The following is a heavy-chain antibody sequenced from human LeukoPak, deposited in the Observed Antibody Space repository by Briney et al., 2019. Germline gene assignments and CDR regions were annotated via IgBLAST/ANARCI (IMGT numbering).Heavy chain of an antibody. CDR1: GRSISSYY. Sequence: SETLSLTCTVSGRSISSYYWSWIRQPPGEGLEWIGYIYYSGSTNYNPSLKSRVTISVDTSKNQFSLKLSSVTAADTAVYYCARDPLGYDAFDIWGQGTMVTVSS. CDR3: ARDPLGYDAFDI. CDR2: IYYSGST. J-gene: IGHJ3*02. D-gene: IGHD1-26*01. V-gene: IGHV4-59*01.